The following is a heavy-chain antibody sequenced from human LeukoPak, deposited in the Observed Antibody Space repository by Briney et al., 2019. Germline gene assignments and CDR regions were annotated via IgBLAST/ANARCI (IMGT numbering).Heavy chain of an antibody. Sequence: SETLSLTCSVSGVSLSSSNSYWGWIRQPPGKGLEWIGSIYYSGSTYYNPSLKSRVTISVDTSKNQFSLKLSSVTAADTAVYYCARSLRGSSWYLPTELYYYYYSYMDVWGKGTTVTVSS. CDR3: ARSLRGSSWYLPTELYYYYYSYMDV. J-gene: IGHJ6*03. D-gene: IGHD6-13*01. CDR2: IYYSGST. CDR1: GVSLSSSNSY. V-gene: IGHV4-39*07.